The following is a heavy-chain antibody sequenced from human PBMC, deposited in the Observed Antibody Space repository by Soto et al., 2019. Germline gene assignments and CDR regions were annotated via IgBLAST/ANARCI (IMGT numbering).Heavy chain of an antibody. J-gene: IGHJ6*02. CDR3: ARDQRASIAAQAGMDV. V-gene: IGHV3-7*05. Sequence: GGSLRLSCAASGFTFSSYWMSWVRQAPGKGLEWVANIKQDGSEKYYVDSVKGRFTISRDNAKNSLYLQMNSLRAEDTAVYYCARDQRASIAAQAGMDVWGQGTTVTVSS. CDR2: IKQDGSEK. D-gene: IGHD6-6*01. CDR1: GFTFSSYW.